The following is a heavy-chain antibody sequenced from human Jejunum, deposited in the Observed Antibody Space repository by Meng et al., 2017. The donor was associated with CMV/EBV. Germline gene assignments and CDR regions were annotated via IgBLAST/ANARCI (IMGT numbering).Heavy chain of an antibody. CDR1: GSTFTPYV. J-gene: IGHJ4*02. D-gene: IGHD6-19*01. Sequence: CEASGSTFTPYVLHWVRQAPGQRLEWMGWINGGNGSPEYSQNFQGRVTFTRDTSASTIYMELSSLTSEDTAVYYCAREGAVAGLDLDYWGQGTLVTVSS. V-gene: IGHV1-3*01. CDR3: AREGAVAGLDLDY. CDR2: INGGNGSP.